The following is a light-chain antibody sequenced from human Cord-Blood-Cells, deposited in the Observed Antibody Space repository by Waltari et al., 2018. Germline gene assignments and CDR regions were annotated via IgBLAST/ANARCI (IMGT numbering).Light chain of an antibody. J-gene: IGKJ2*01. V-gene: IGKV1-8*01. CDR1: QGISSY. CDR2: AAS. Sequence: AIRMTQSPSSFSASTGDRVTITCRASQGISSYLAWYQQKPGKAPKLLIYAASTLQSGVPSRFSGSGSGTDFTLTISCLQSEDFATYYCQQYYSYPPFTFGQGTKL. CDR3: QQYYSYPPFT.